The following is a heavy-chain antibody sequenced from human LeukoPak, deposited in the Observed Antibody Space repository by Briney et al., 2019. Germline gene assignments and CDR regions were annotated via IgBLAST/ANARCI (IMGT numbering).Heavy chain of an antibody. CDR3: AREPYSSGWYFSYYFDY. J-gene: IGHJ4*02. CDR2: ISYDGSNK. V-gene: IGHV3-30-3*01. Sequence: GRSLRLSCAASGFTFSSYAMHWVRQAPGKGLEWVAVISYDGSNKYYADSVKGRSTISRDNSKNTLYLQMNSLRAEDTAVYYCAREPYSSGWYFSYYFDYWGQGTLVAVSS. CDR1: GFTFSSYA. D-gene: IGHD6-19*01.